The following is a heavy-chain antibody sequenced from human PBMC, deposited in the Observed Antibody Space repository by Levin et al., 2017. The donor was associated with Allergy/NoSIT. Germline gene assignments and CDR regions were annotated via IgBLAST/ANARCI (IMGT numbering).Heavy chain of an antibody. CDR3: AKDIRGSGFQKELNGAFDI. V-gene: IGHV3-9*01. CDR1: GFTFDDYA. CDR2: ISWNSGSI. D-gene: IGHD3-22*01. Sequence: GGSLRLSCAASGFTFDDYAMHWVRQAPGKGLEWVSGISWNSGSIGYADSVKGRFTISRDNAKNSLYLQMNSLRAEDTALYYCAKDIRGSGFQKELNGAFDIWGQGTMVTVSS. J-gene: IGHJ3*02.